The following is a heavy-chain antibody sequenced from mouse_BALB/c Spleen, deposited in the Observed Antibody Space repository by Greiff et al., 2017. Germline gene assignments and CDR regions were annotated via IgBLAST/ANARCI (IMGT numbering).Heavy chain of an antibody. CDR3: ARSTMITTGFAY. CDR1: GYTFTDYA. V-gene: IGHV1-67*01. D-gene: IGHD2-4*01. CDR2: ISTYYGNT. J-gene: IGHJ3*01. Sequence: VQLQQSGPELVRPGVSVKISCKGSGYTFTDYAMHWVKQSHAKSLEWIGVISTYYGNTNYNQKFKGKATMTVDKSSSTAYMELARLTSEDSAIYYCARSTMITTGFAYWGEGTLVTVSA.